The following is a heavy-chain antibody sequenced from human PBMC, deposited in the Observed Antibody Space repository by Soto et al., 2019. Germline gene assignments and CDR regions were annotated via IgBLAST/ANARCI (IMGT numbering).Heavy chain of an antibody. Sequence: EVQLLESGGGLVQPGGSLRLTCAASGFTFSNYAVTWVRQAPGKGLEWVSTVSGSGGSTYYADSVKGRFTISRDNSKNTPYMQMNSLRDEDTAVYYCAKDQGSSWYEIDYWGQGTLVTVSS. J-gene: IGHJ4*02. CDR2: VSGSGGST. CDR1: GFTFSNYA. CDR3: AKDQGSSWYEIDY. D-gene: IGHD6-13*01. V-gene: IGHV3-23*01.